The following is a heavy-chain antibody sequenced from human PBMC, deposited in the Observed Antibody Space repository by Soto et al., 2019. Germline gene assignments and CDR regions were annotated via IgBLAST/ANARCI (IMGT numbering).Heavy chain of an antibody. J-gene: IGHJ3*02. V-gene: IGHV3-48*01. D-gene: IGHD4-17*01. Sequence: GGSLRLSCAASGFTFSSYSMNWVRQAPGKGLEWVSYISSSSSTIYYADSVKGRFTISRDNAKNSLYLQMNSLRAEDTAVYYCARDRTTKGADAFDIWGQGTMVTVSS. CDR1: GFTFSSYS. CDR3: ARDRTTKGADAFDI. CDR2: ISSSSSTI.